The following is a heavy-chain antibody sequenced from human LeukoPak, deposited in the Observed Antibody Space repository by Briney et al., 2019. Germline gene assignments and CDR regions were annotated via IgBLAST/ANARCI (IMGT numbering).Heavy chain of an antibody. V-gene: IGHV1-2*06. J-gene: IGHJ5*02. Sequence: ASVKVSCKASGYTFTSYGTNWVRQAPGQGLEWMGRINPNSGGTNYAQKFQGRVTMTRDTSISTAYMELSRLRSDDTAVYYCARGRLRNWFDPWGQGTLVTVSS. CDR2: INPNSGGT. CDR1: GYTFTSYG. CDR3: ARGRLRNWFDP. D-gene: IGHD5-18*01.